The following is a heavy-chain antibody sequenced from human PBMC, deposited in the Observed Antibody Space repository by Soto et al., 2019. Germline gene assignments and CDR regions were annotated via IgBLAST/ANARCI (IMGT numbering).Heavy chain of an antibody. Sequence: QVQLVRSGAEVKEPGASVKVSCKASGYTFTHYGFSWVRQAPGQGLEWMAWTSADNGDTNYAPKLQGRVTPTTDTSTGTAYMELRSLRSDDTAVYYCARDERGTCTSSICYYFDYWGQGTLVTVSS. J-gene: IGHJ4*02. CDR3: ARDERGTCTSSICYYFDY. V-gene: IGHV1-18*04. CDR2: TSADNGDT. CDR1: GYTFTHYG. D-gene: IGHD2-2*01.